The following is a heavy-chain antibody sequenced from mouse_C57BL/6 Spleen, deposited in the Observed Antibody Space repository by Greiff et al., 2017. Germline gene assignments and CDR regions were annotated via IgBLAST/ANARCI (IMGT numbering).Heavy chain of an antibody. CDR3: ARHEYGNCDFDY. Sequence: QVQLKESGAELVKPGASVKLSCKASGYTFTEYTIHWVKQRSGQGLEWIGWFYPGSGSIKYNEKFKDKATLTADKSSSTVYMELSSLTTEDSAVYIYARHEYGNCDFDYWGQGTTLTVSS. V-gene: IGHV1-62-2*01. J-gene: IGHJ2*01. D-gene: IGHD2-1*01. CDR1: GYTFTEYT. CDR2: FYPGSGSI.